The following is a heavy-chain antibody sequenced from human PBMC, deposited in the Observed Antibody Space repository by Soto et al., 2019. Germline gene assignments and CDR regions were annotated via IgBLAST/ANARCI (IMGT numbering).Heavy chain of an antibody. CDR3: AREVVSPYYYYGMDV. V-gene: IGHV1-18*01. Sequence: QVQLVQSGAEVKKPGASVKVSCKASGYTFTRSGISWVRQAPGQGLEWMGWISTYNGDTNYAQTFQGRVTMTTDTATSKVDMEGRSLRSDDTACYYCAREVVSPYYYYGMDVWGQGTPVTVSS. J-gene: IGHJ6*02. CDR1: GYTFTRSG. CDR2: ISTYNGDT.